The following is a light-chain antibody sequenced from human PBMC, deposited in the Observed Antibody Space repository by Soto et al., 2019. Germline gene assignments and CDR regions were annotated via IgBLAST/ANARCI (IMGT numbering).Light chain of an antibody. CDR1: QSISTQ. J-gene: IGKJ4*01. V-gene: IGKV1-33*01. Sequence: DTQMTQSPSTVSASVGDRVTIICRASQSISTQLAWYQQKPGKAPKLLIYDASNLETGVPSRFSGSGSGTDFTFTISSLQPEDIATYYCQQYDNLLTFGGGTKVEIK. CDR2: DAS. CDR3: QQYDNLLT.